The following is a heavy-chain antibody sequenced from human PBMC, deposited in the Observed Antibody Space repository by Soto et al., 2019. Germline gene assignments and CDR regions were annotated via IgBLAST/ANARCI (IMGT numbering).Heavy chain of an antibody. V-gene: IGHV3-30*18. CDR3: AKAPLRSIAAVDY. D-gene: IGHD6-6*01. CDR1: GFTFSSYG. CDR2: ISYDGSNK. J-gene: IGHJ4*02. Sequence: PVGSLRLSCAASGFTFSSYGMHWVRQAPGKGLEWVAVISYDGSNKYYADSVKGRFTISRDNSKNTLYLQMNSLRAEDTAVYYCAKAPLRSIAAVDYWGQGTLVTVSS.